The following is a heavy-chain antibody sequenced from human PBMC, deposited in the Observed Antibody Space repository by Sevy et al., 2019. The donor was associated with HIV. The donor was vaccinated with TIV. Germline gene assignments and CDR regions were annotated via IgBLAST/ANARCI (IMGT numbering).Heavy chain of an antibody. CDR2: IVVGSGNT. J-gene: IGHJ6*02. CDR3: AAGGLTAMAPYYYYGMDV. D-gene: IGHD5-18*01. CDR1: GCTFTSSA. Sequence: ASVKVSCKASGCTFTSSAVQWVRQARGQRLEWIGWIVVGSGNTNYARKFQERVTITRDMSTSTAYMELSSLRSEDTAVYYCAAGGLTAMAPYYYYGMDVWGHGTTVTVSS. V-gene: IGHV1-58*01.